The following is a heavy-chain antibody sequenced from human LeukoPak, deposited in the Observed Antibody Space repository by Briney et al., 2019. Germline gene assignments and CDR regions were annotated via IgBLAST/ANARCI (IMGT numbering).Heavy chain of an antibody. Sequence: HPGGSLRLSCSASGFTFSSSPMHWVRQAPGKGLEYVSSINPSGSFVSYADFAKGRFTISRDNWRNTLHLQMNSLTPDDTAIYYCVREMGSGTHYCLEFWGQGALVTVSA. CDR3: VREMGSGTHYCLEF. V-gene: IGHV3-64D*06. J-gene: IGHJ4*02. CDR2: INPSGSFV. D-gene: IGHD3-10*01. CDR1: GFTFSSSP.